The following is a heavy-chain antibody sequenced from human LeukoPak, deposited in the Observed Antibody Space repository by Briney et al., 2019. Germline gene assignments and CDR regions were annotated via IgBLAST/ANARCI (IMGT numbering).Heavy chain of an antibody. CDR1: GFTFSNYG. D-gene: IGHD4-11*01. J-gene: IGHJ4*02. Sequence: QSGGSLRLSCAASGFTFSNYGMSWVRQAPGKGLEWVSVISGSGANTYYADSVKGRFTISRDNSKNTLYLQVNSLRAEDTAVYYCAKAKSYYSNYDYWGQGTLVTVSS. CDR2: ISGSGANT. CDR3: AKAKSYYSNYDY. V-gene: IGHV3-23*01.